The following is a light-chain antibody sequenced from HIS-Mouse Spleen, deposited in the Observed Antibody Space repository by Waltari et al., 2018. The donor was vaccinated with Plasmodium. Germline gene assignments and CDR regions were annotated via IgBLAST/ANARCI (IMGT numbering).Light chain of an antibody. CDR1: ALPTTY. J-gene: IGLJ3*02. CDR3: YSTDSSGNHRV. CDR2: EDS. V-gene: IGLV3-10*01. Sequence: SYELTQPPSVSVSPGQTAMITCPGDALPTTYAYWYQQKSGQATVLVIYEDSKRPSGIHERFSGSSSGTMATLTISGAQVEDEADYYCYSTDSSGNHRVFGGGTKLTVL.